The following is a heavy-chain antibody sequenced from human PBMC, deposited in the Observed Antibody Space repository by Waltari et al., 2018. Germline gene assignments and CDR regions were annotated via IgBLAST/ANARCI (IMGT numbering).Heavy chain of an antibody. CDR2: RNSGGMAI. CDR3: ARAREHSSDFWNGYSYYFDQ. J-gene: IGHJ4*02. CDR1: GFSFSDY. Sequence: QVQLVESGGGVVKPGGSLRLSCAASGFSFSDYMNWLRQAPGKGLDWVSYRNSGGMAIHYADSGKGRFTISWDNAKNSVYLQMNRLSADDTAVYYCARAREHSSDFWNGYSYYFDQWGQGTLVTVSS. D-gene: IGHD3-3*01. V-gene: IGHV3-11*01.